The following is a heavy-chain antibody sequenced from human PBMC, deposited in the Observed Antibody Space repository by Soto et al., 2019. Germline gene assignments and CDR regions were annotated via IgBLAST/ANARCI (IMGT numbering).Heavy chain of an antibody. J-gene: IGHJ4*02. Sequence: QVQLKQSGPGLVRPSGTLSLTCRVSGTSISSTCWWTWVRQFPGKGLEWIGEIYHNGITKYNPSLKSRVSLSVDKSNNQFSLKLTSVTAADTAVYYCATVPPRIVVVLAEFPTWGQGTLVTVSS. D-gene: IGHD2-21*01. CDR1: GTSISSTCW. CDR3: ATVPPRIVVVLAEFPT. CDR2: IYHNGIT. V-gene: IGHV4-4*02.